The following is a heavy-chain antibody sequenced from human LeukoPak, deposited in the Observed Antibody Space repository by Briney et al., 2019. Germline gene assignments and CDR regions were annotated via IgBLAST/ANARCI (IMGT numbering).Heavy chain of an antibody. V-gene: IGHV3-53*01. D-gene: IGHD5-24*01. CDR2: IYSGGST. Sequence: GGSLRLSCAASGFTVSSNYMSWVRQAPGKGLEWVSVIYSGGSTYYADSVKGRFTISRDNSKNTLYLQMNSLRAEDTAVYYCATTIGLRYYYYGMDVWGQGTTVTVSS. CDR3: ATTIGLRYYYYGMDV. J-gene: IGHJ6*02. CDR1: GFTVSSNY.